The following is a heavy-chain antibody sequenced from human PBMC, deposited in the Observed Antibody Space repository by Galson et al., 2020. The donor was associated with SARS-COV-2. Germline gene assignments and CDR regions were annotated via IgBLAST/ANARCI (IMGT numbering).Heavy chain of an antibody. CDR2: TYYRSKWYS. J-gene: IGHJ3*01. CDR3: ARDEVVAGRGFWNV. CDR1: GDSVSSNSAA. Sequence: SETLSLTCAISGDSVSSNSAAWNWIRQSPSRGLEWLGRTYYRSKWYSDYAVSVKSRITINPDTSKNQFSLQLNSLTPEDTAVYYCARDEVVAGRGFWNVWGQGTMVTVSS. V-gene: IGHV6-1*01. D-gene: IGHD3-22*01.